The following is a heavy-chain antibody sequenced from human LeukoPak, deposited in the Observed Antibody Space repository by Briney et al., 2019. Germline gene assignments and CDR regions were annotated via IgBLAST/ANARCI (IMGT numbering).Heavy chain of an antibody. V-gene: IGHV1-24*01. CDR2: FDPEDGET. Sequence: GASVKVSCKVSGYTLTESSMHWVRQAPGKGLEWMGGFDPEDGETIYAQKFQGRVTMTEDTSTDTAYMELSSLRSEDTAVYYCATDARTHYDFWSGYSKNYYYYGMDVWGQGTTVTVSS. J-gene: IGHJ6*02. CDR3: ATDARTHYDFWSGYSKNYYYYGMDV. D-gene: IGHD3-3*01. CDR1: GYTLTESS.